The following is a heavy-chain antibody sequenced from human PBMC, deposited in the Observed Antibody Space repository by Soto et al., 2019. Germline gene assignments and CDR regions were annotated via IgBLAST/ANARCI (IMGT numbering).Heavy chain of an antibody. Sequence: GASVKVSCKASGYTFTSYGISWVRQAPGQGLEGMGWISAYNGNTNYAQKLQGRVTMTTDTSTSTAYMELRSLRSDDTAVYYWAGGSGVAPRHSPFDSGGEEPRLTFP. CDR3: AGGSGVAPRHSPFDS. D-gene: IGHD2-15*01. CDR2: ISAYNGNT. J-gene: IGHJ4*02. V-gene: IGHV1-18*01. CDR1: GYTFTSYG.